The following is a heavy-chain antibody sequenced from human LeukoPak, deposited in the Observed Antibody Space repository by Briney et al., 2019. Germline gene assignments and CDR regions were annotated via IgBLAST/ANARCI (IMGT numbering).Heavy chain of an antibody. J-gene: IGHJ5*02. CDR2: IYYSGST. CDR1: GGSISSGGYY. CDR3: ARGAPPLGFGGLGGNWFDP. V-gene: IGHV4-31*03. Sequence: SETLSLTCTVSGGSISSGGYYWSWIRQHPGKGLEWIGYIYYSGSTYYNPSLKSRVTISVDTSKNQFSLKLSSVTAADTAVYYWARGAPPLGFGGLGGNWFDPWGQGTLVTVSS. D-gene: IGHD3-10*01.